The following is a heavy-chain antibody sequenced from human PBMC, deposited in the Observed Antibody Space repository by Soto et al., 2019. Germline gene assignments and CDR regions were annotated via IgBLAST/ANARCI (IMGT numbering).Heavy chain of an antibody. CDR1: GGSISSSNW. CDR3: ARDLVVPAAILYYYGMDV. V-gene: IGHV4-4*02. D-gene: IGHD2-2*01. Sequence: SETLSLTCAVSGGSISSSNWWSWVRQPPGKGLEWIGEIYHSGSTNYNPSLKSRVTISVDKSKNQFSLKLSSVTAADTAVYYCARDLVVPAAILYYYGMDVWGQGATVTVS. J-gene: IGHJ6*02. CDR2: IYHSGST.